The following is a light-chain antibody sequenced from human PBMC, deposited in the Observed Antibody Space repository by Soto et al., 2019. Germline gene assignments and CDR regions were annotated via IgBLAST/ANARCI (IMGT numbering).Light chain of an antibody. CDR2: GAS. CDR3: QQYGSSPIT. CDR1: QSVRNNY. J-gene: IGKJ5*01. V-gene: IGKV3-20*01. Sequence: EIVLTQSPVTLSLSPGERGTLSCRASQSVRNNYLAWYQHKPGQAPRLLISGASNRATGIPDRFSGSGSGTDFTLTISRLEPEDFALYHCQQYGSSPITFGQGTRLEIK.